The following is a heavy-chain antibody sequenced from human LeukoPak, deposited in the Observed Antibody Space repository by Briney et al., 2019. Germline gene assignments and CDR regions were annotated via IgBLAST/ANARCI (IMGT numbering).Heavy chain of an antibody. CDR3: AREYSGYDEYYFDY. D-gene: IGHD5-12*01. CDR1: GGSISNTIYY. CDR2: IFYSGST. J-gene: IGHJ4*02. V-gene: IGHV4-39*07. Sequence: SETLSLTCTVSGGSISNTIYYWGWIRQPPGKGLQWIGSIFYSGSTYYNPSLRSRVTISVDKSKNQFSLKLSSVTAADTAVYYCAREYSGYDEYYFDYWGQGTLVTVSS.